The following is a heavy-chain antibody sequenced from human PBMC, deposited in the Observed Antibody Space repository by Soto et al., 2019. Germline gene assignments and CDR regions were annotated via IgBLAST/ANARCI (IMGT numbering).Heavy chain of an antibody. CDR2: ISGRAGSST. V-gene: IGHV3-23*01. D-gene: IGHD6-19*01. J-gene: IGHJ4*02. CDR1: GFTFSSYA. CDR3: AKSGQWLPYYFDY. Sequence: GGSLRLSCAASGFTFSSYAMSWVRQAPGKGLERVSSISGRAGSSTYYADSVKGRFTISRDSSKNTLYLQMNSLRAEDTALYYCAKSGQWLPYYFDYWGQGTLVTVSS.